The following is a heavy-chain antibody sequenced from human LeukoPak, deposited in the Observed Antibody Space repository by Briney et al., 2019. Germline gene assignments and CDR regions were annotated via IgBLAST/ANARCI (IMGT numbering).Heavy chain of an antibody. CDR3: ARTLSQLFTDYYGWGSPGSY. J-gene: IGHJ4*02. Sequence: GSVKVSCKASGYTFTSYGINWVRQAPGKGLDGMGWISSYNGNTNYAQKLQGRVTMTTDTTTRSAYMELRSLRSDDTAVYYCARTLSQLFTDYYGWGSPGSYWGQGTLVTVSS. CDR2: ISSYNGNT. CDR1: GYTFTSYG. D-gene: IGHD3-10*01. V-gene: IGHV1-18*01.